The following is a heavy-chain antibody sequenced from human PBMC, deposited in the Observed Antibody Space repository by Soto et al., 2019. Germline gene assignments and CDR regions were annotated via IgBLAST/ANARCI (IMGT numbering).Heavy chain of an antibody. V-gene: IGHV3-30*18. CDR3: AKVLVSGITMVRGVIRVYYYVMDV. CDR2: ISYDGSNK. Sequence: GGSLRLSCAASGFTFSSYGMHWVRQAPGKGLEWVAVISYDGSNKYYADSVKGRFTISRDNSKNTLYLQMNSLRAEDTAVYYCAKVLVSGITMVRGVIRVYYYVMDVWGQGTTVTGSS. CDR1: GFTFSSYG. D-gene: IGHD3-10*01. J-gene: IGHJ6*02.